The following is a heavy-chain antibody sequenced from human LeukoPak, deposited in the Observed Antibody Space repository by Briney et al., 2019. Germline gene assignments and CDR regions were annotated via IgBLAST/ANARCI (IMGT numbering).Heavy chain of an antibody. Sequence: SETLSLTCTVSGGSINNYYWSWIRQAAGKGLEWIGRIYSSGSAKTNPSLKSRVTISVETSKNQFSLKLSSVTAADKAVYYCARGYGDFRVEGRYFHSWGQGTLVTVSS. CDR3: ARGYGDFRVEGRYFHS. D-gene: IGHD4-17*01. CDR1: GGSINNYY. V-gene: IGHV4-4*07. CDR2: IYSSGSA. J-gene: IGHJ4*02.